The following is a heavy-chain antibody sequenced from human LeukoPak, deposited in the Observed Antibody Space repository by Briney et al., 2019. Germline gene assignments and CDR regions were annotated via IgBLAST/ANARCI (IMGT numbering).Heavy chain of an antibody. J-gene: IGHJ6*02. CDR2: ISAYSGNT. CDR3: ARDHRYCSSISCYTPSPSYGMDV. V-gene: IGHV1-18*01. D-gene: IGHD2-2*02. CDR1: GYTFTSYC. Sequence: ASVNLSCKASGYTFTSYCISWVRQAPGQGLEWMGWISAYSGNTNYAQKLQGRVTMTTDTSTSTAYMELRSLRSDDTAVYYCARDHRYCSSISCYTPSPSYGMDVWGQGTTVTVSS.